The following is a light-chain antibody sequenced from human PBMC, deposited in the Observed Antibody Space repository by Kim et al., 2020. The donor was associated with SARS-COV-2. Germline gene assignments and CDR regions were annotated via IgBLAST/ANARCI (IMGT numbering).Light chain of an antibody. CDR3: QQYDNLPIT. CDR2: KTS. CDR1: QSIGSW. Sequence: DIQLTQTPSTLSTSVGDRVTITCRASQSIGSWVAWYQQKPGKAPKLLIYKTSNLESGVPSRFSGSGSGTDFTFTISSLQPQDIATYYSQQYDNLPITFGQGTRLEIK. J-gene: IGKJ5*01. V-gene: IGKV1-5*03.